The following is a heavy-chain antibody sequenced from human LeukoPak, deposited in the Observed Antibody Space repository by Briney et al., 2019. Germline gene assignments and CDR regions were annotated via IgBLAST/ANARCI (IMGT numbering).Heavy chain of an antibody. J-gene: IGHJ5*02. Sequence: SETLSLTCTVSGGSISSGDYYWSWIRQPPGKGLEWIGYIYYSGSTYYNPSLKRRVTISVDTSKNQFSLKLSSVTAADTAVYYCARYCGSTSCGWFDPWGQGTLVTVSS. D-gene: IGHD2-2*01. V-gene: IGHV4-30-4*01. CDR3: ARYCGSTSCGWFDP. CDR1: GGSISSGDYY. CDR2: IYYSGST.